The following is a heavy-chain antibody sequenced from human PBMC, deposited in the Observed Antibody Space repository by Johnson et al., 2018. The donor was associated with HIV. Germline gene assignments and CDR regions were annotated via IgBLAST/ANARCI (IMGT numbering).Heavy chain of an antibody. CDR3: AREEGTDMLTRCDAFDI. V-gene: IGHV3-48*04. J-gene: IGHJ3*02. CDR1: GFTFSSYW. CDR2: ISSSGRTI. Sequence: VQLVESGGGLVQPGGSLRLSCAASGFTFSSYWMHWVRQAPGKGLVWVSYISSSGRTIYYADSVKGRFTMSRDNAKRSLYLQMNSLRAEDTAVYYCAREEGTDMLTRCDAFDIWGQGTMVTVSS. D-gene: IGHD3-9*01.